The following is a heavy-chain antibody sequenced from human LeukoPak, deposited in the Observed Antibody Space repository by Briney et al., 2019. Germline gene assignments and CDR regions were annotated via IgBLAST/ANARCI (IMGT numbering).Heavy chain of an antibody. D-gene: IGHD2-15*01. Sequence: GGSLRLSCAASGFTFSSYSMNWVRQAPGKGLEWVSSISSSSSYIYYADSVKGRFTISRDNAKNSLYLQMNSLRAEDTAVYYCARVLVPLYCSGGSCYSGPFDYWGQGTLVTVSS. J-gene: IGHJ4*02. CDR3: ARVLVPLYCSGGSCYSGPFDY. CDR2: ISSSSSYI. CDR1: GFTFSSYS. V-gene: IGHV3-21*01.